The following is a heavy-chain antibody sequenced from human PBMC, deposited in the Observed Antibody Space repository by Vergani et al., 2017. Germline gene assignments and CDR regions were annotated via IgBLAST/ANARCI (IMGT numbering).Heavy chain of an antibody. CDR1: GYSFTSYW. CDR3: ARGYCDFWIYYGMDV. D-gene: IGHD3-3*01. J-gene: IGHJ6*02. V-gene: IGHV5-51*01. Sequence: EVQLVQSGAEVKKPGESLKISCKGSGYSFTSYWIGWVRQMPGKGLEWMGIIYPGDSDTRYSPSFQGQVTISADKSISAAYLQWSSLKAADTAMYYCARGYCDFWIYYGMDVWGQGTTVTVSS. CDR2: IYPGDSDT.